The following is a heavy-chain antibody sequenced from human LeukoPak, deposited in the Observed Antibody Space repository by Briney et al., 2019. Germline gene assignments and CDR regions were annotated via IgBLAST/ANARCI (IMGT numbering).Heavy chain of an antibody. J-gene: IGHJ2*01. Sequence: GGSLRLSCAASGFTFSNYAMNWVRQAPEKGLEWVSTIHGGGDVTYYADSVKGRFTISRDNSRNTLYLQMNSLRAEDTAVYYCAKALSSSFYYFDLGGRGTLVTVSS. V-gene: IGHV3-23*01. CDR1: GFTFSNYA. CDR2: IHGGGDVT. CDR3: AKALSSSFYYFDL. D-gene: IGHD3-16*02.